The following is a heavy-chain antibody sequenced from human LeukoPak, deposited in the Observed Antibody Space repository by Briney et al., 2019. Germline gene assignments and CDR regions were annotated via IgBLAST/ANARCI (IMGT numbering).Heavy chain of an antibody. D-gene: IGHD6-13*01. J-gene: IGHJ4*02. CDR2: ISSSSSYI. Sequence: GGSLRLSCAASGFTFSSYSMNWVRQAPGKGLEWVSSISSSSSYIYYADSVKGRFTISRDNAKNSLYLQMNSLRAEDTAVYYCVGYSSSWYLVPDYWGQGTLVTVSS. V-gene: IGHV3-21*01. CDR3: VGYSSSWYLVPDY. CDR1: GFTFSSYS.